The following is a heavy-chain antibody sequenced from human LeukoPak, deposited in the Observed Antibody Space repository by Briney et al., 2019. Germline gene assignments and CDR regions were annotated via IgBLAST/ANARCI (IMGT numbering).Heavy chain of an antibody. J-gene: IGHJ5*02. CDR3: ARRGFAAAGPNWFDP. CDR2: IIPIFGTA. V-gene: IGHV1-69*13. D-gene: IGHD6-13*01. CDR1: GGTFSSYA. Sequence: SVKVSCKASGGTFSSYAISWVRQAPGQGLGWMGGIIPIFGTANYAQKFQGRVTITADESTSTAYMELSSLRSEDTAVYYCARRGFAAAGPNWFDPWGQGTLVTVSS.